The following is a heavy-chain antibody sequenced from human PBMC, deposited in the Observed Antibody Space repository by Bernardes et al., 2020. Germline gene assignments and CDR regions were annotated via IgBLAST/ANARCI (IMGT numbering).Heavy chain of an antibody. Sequence: SETLSLTCTVSGGSVSSGSYYWSWIRQPPGKGLEWIGYIYYSGSTNYNPSLKSRVTISVDTSKNQFSLKLSSVTAADTAVYYCARSSLLPERYFDYWGQGTLVTVSS. J-gene: IGHJ4*02. CDR2: IYYSGST. CDR1: GGSVSSGSYY. CDR3: ARSSLLPERYFDY. D-gene: IGHD2-15*01. V-gene: IGHV4-61*01.